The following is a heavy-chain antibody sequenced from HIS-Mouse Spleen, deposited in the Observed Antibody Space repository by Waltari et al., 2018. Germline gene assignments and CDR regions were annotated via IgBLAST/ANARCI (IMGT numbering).Heavy chain of an antibody. CDR2: FDPEEVET. D-gene: IGHD3-3*01. Sequence: QVQLVQSGAEVKKPGASVKVSCKVSGYTLTELSMHWVRQAPGKGLEWMGGFDPEEVETIYAQKCQGRVTMTEDTSTDTAYMELSSLRAEDTAVYYCATDQSGFSYGAKSHAFDIWGQGTMVTVSS. J-gene: IGHJ3*02. CDR3: ATDQSGFSYGAKSHAFDI. CDR1: GYTLTELS. V-gene: IGHV1-24*01.